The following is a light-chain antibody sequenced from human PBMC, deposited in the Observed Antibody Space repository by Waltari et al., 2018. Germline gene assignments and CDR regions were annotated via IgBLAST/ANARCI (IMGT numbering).Light chain of an antibody. CDR3: QSYDRDLNAVL. V-gene: IGLV1-40*01. Sequence: QSVLTQPPSVSGAPGQSVTISCTGSSSNIGAGYDVHWYQQIPGSAPKVLIYRDDNRPSGVAGRFSGSKSGTSASLSVTGLHSEDEADYFCQSYDRDLNAVLFGGGTKLTVL. CDR2: RDD. CDR1: SSNIGAGYD. J-gene: IGLJ3*02.